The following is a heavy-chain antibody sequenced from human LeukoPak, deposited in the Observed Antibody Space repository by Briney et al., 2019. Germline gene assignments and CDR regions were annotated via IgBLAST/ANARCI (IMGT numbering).Heavy chain of an antibody. CDR3: ARRHRWLYYMDV. J-gene: IGHJ6*03. CDR1: GGCFSGYY. Sequence: SETLSLTCAVYGGCFSGYYWSWIRQPPGKGLEWIGEINHSGSTNYNPSLKSRVTISVDTSKNQFSLKLSSVTAADTAVYYCARRHRWLYYMDVWGKGTTVTISS. CDR2: INHSGST. V-gene: IGHV4-34*01. D-gene: IGHD5-24*01.